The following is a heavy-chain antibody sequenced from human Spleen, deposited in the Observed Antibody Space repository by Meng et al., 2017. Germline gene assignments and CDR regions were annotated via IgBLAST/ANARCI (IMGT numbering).Heavy chain of an antibody. CDR3: ARGAGTYVY. Sequence: LSLTCAASGFTFSSYWLTWVRQAPGKGLEWVANINQDGSEKYYVDSVKGRFTTSRDNAKSSLYLQMNSLRAEDTAVYYCARGAGTYVYWGQGALVTVSS. CDR1: GFTFSSYW. J-gene: IGHJ4*02. CDR2: INQDGSEK. V-gene: IGHV3-7*01. D-gene: IGHD3-10*01.